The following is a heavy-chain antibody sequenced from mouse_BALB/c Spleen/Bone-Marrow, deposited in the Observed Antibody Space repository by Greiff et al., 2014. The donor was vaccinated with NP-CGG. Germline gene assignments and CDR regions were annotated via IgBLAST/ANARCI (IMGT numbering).Heavy chain of an antibody. J-gene: IGHJ2*01. CDR3: ARSDDGLPYSFDS. CDR2: IYPGDGST. Sequence: QVQLKESGPELVKPGALVKISCKASGYTFTSYDINWVKQRPGQGLEWIGWIYPGDGSTKYNEKFKGKATLTADRSSSTAYMQLSSLTSENSAVYFCARSDDGLPYSFDSWGQGTTLTVSS. D-gene: IGHD2-3*01. CDR1: GYTFTSYD. V-gene: IGHV1S56*01.